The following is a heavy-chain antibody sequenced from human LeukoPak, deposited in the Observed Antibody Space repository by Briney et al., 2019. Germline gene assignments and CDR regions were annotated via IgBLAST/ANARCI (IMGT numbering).Heavy chain of an antibody. V-gene: IGHV3-23*01. D-gene: IGHD4-17*01. J-gene: IGHJ5*02. CDR1: GFTFSSYA. Sequence: GGSLRLSCAASGFTFSSYAMSWVRQAPGKGLEWVSAISGSGGSTYYADSVKGRFTISRDNSKNTLYLQMNSLRAEDTAVYYCAKDDAYGDYFPLNWFDPWGQGTLVTVSS. CDR2: ISGSGGST. CDR3: AKDDAYGDYFPLNWFDP.